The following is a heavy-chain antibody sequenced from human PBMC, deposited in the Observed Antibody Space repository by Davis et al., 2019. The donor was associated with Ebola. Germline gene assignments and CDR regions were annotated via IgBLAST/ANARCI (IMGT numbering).Heavy chain of an antibody. Sequence: GESLKISCKGSGYSFTSYWIGRVRQMPGKGLEWMGRIDPSDSYTNYSPSFQGHVTISADKSISTAYMQWSSLKASDTAMYYCARRGDGYNPVDYWGQGTLVTVSS. D-gene: IGHD5-24*01. J-gene: IGHJ4*02. CDR2: IDPSDSYT. CDR3: ARRGDGYNPVDY. CDR1: GYSFTSYW. V-gene: IGHV5-10-1*01.